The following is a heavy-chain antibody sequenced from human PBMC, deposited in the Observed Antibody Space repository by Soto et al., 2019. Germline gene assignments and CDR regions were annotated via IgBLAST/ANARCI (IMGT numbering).Heavy chain of an antibody. D-gene: IGHD2-15*01. CDR3: AKAGCSGGTCYLYYFDY. CDR2: ISGSGVDT. Sequence: PGGSLRLSCAASGFTFSTYAMSWVRQAPGKGLEWVSAISGSGVDTYYADSVKGRSTISRDNSKNTLYLQMDSLRVEDSAVYSCAKAGCSGGTCYLYYFDYWGQGALVTVSS. V-gene: IGHV3-23*01. CDR1: GFTFSTYA. J-gene: IGHJ4*02.